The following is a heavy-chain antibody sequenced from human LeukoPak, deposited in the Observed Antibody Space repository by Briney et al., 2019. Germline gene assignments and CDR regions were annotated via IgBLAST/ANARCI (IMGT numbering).Heavy chain of an antibody. CDR2: ISSSSSYI. CDR1: GFTFSSYS. D-gene: IGHD3-10*01. CDR3: ANWNYGSGRSGFDL. V-gene: IGHV3-21*04. Sequence: PGGSLRLSCAASGFTFSSYSMNWVRQAPGKGLEGVSSISSSSSYIYYADSVKGRFTISRDNAKNSLYLQMNSLRAEDTALYYCANWNYGSGRSGFDLWGRGTLVTVSS. J-gene: IGHJ2*01.